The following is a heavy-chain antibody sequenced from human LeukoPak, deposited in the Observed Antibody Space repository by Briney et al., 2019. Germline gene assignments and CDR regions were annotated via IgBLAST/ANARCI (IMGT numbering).Heavy chain of an antibody. J-gene: IGHJ5*02. CDR1: GFTFSSYD. V-gene: IGHV3-13*01. CDR3: ARSLVVGANPYH. D-gene: IGHD1-26*01. Sequence: GGSLRLSCAASGFTFSSYDMHWVRQATGKGLEWVSLIGTAGDTYYAGSVKGQFTISRDNAKNSLYLQLNSLRAEDTAVYYCARSLVVGANPYHWGQGTLVTVSS. CDR2: IGTAGDT.